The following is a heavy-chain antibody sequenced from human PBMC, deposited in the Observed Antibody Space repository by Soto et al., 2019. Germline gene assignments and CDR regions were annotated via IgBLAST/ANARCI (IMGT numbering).Heavy chain of an antibody. CDR1: GFNVSSNY. J-gene: IGHJ5*02. V-gene: IGHV3-53*01. CDR3: AREERGYGP. CDR2: IYSGGST. Sequence: EVRLVESGGGLIQPGGSLRLSCAASGFNVSSNYMNWVRQAPGKGLEWVSVIYSGGSTYYADSVKGRFTISRDNYRNTLYRQMNSLRAEDTAVYYCAREERGYGPWGQGTLVTVS. D-gene: IGHD5-18*01.